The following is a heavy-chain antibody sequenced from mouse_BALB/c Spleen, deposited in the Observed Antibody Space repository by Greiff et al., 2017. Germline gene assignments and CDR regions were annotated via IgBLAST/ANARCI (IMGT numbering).Heavy chain of an antibody. Sequence: EVQVVESGGGLVQPGGSLRLSCATSGFTFTDYYMSWVRQPPGKALEWLGFISNKANGYTTEYSASVKARFTISRDTSQSILYLQMNTLRAEDSASYYCARDWDGYAMDYWGQGTSVTVSS. V-gene: IGHV7-3*02. D-gene: IGHD4-1*01. CDR3: ARDWDGYAMDY. CDR1: GFTFTDYY. J-gene: IGHJ4*01. CDR2: ISNKANGYTT.